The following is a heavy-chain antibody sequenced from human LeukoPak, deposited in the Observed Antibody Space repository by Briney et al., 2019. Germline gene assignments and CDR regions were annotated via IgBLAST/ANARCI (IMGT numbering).Heavy chain of an antibody. CDR1: GYSFTYYW. D-gene: IGHD2-2*01. V-gene: IGHV5-51*01. Sequence: GESLKISCKGSGYSFTYYWIGWVRQMPGKGLEWMGIIYPGDSDTRYSPSFQGQVTISADKSISTAYLQWSSLKASDTAMYYCAITMRYCTSTSCSNPFDYWGQGTLVTVSS. CDR2: IYPGDSDT. CDR3: AITMRYCTSTSCSNPFDY. J-gene: IGHJ4*02.